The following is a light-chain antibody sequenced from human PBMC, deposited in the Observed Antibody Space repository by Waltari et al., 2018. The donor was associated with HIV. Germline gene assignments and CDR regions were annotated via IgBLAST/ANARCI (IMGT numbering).Light chain of an antibody. V-gene: IGKV2-28*01. J-gene: IGKJ4*01. CDR1: QSLLHSSGYNY. Sequence: DIVMTQSPLSLPVTPGEPASISXRSSQSLLHSSGYNYLSWYLRKPGQSPQLLIYXASNRASGVPDRFSGNASATNFTLQISRVEAEDVGIYYCMQALQTPPTFGGGTNVEVK. CDR3: MQALQTPPT. CDR2: XAS.